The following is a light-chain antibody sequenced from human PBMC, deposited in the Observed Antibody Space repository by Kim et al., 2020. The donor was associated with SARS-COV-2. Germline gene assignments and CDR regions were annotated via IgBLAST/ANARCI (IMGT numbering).Light chain of an antibody. CDR1: QSISSY. Sequence: DIQMTQSPSSLSASVGDRVTLTCRASQSISSYLNWYQQRPGKAPKLLIYSASILQSGVPSKFSASGSGTDFSLTISSLQPEDFATYFCQQTYSYPRTFGQGTKLEIK. J-gene: IGKJ2*02. CDR2: SAS. V-gene: IGKV1-39*01. CDR3: QQTYSYPRT.